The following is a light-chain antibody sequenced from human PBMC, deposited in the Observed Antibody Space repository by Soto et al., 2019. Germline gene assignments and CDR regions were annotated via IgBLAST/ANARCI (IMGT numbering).Light chain of an antibody. Sequence: EIVLTQSPGTLSLYPGERATLSCRASQSVNIFLAWYQQKPGQAPRLLIYDASTRATGIPARFSGSGSGTDFTLTISSLQSEDSAVYFCQQYDKWPPSTFGQGTKVDIK. CDR1: QSVNIF. J-gene: IGKJ1*01. V-gene: IGKV3-15*01. CDR2: DAS. CDR3: QQYDKWPPST.